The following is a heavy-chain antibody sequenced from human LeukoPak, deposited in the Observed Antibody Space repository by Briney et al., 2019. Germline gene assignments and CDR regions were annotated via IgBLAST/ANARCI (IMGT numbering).Heavy chain of an antibody. CDR2: IIPIFGTA. Sequence: SVKVSCKASGGTFSSYAISWVRQAPGQGLEWMGRIIPIFGTANYAQKSQGRVTITTDESTSTAYMELSSLRSEDTAVYYCARDLGYSYGYFGYWGQGTLVTVSS. CDR3: ARDLGYSYGYFGY. V-gene: IGHV1-69*05. CDR1: GGTFSSYA. J-gene: IGHJ4*02. D-gene: IGHD5-18*01.